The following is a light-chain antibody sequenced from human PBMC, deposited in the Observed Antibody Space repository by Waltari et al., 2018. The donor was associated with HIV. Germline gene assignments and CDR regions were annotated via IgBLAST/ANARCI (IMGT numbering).Light chain of an antibody. V-gene: IGLV3-19*01. CDR3: NSRDSRDNQRRV. CDR1: SLRSYY. Sequence: SSELTQDPAVSVALGQTVRITCQGDSLRSYYASWYQQKPGQAPVLVIYDKNNRPPGIPDRISCSSSGNTASLTIPGAQAEDEADYYCNSRDSRDNQRRVFGGGTKLTVL. J-gene: IGLJ3*02. CDR2: DKN.